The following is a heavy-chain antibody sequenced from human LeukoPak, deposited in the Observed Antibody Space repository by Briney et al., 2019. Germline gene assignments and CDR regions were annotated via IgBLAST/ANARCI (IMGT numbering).Heavy chain of an antibody. J-gene: IGHJ3*02. V-gene: IGHV4-34*01. D-gene: IGHD2-2*01. CDR3: AREVRNDCSSTSCYYDAFDI. CDR2: INHSGST. Sequence: PSETLSLTCAVYGGSFSGFYWSWIRQPPGKGLEWIGEINHSGSTNYNPSLKSRVTISVETSKNQFSLKLSSVTAADTDVYYCAREVRNDCSSTSCYYDAFDIWGQGTMVTVSS. CDR1: GGSFSGFY.